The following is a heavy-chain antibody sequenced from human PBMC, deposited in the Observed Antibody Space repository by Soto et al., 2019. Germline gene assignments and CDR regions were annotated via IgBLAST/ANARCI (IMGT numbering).Heavy chain of an antibody. V-gene: IGHV3-23*01. Sequence: PGGSLRLSCAASGFTFSTYAMTWVRQAPGEGLEWVSAISGGGGSTYYADSVKGRLTISRDNSKNTLYLQMSSLRAEDTAVPYCSKGSNSSSFYYYFYYGWGVWGQGTTVTVSS. CDR1: GFTFSTYA. CDR2: ISGGGGST. J-gene: IGHJ6*02. D-gene: IGHD6-13*01. CDR3: SKGSNSSSFYYYFYYGWGV.